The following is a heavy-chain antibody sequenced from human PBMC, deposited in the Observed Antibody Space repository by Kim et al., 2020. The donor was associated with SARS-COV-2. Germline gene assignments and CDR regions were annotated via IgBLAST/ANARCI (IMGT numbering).Heavy chain of an antibody. Sequence: SVKVSCKASGGTFSSYAISWVRQAPGQGLEWMGGIIPIFGTANYAQKFQGRVTITADESTSTAYMELSSLRSEDTAVYYCARGEVRFPYYYYGMDVWGQGTTVTVSS. CDR3: ARGEVRFPYYYYGMDV. CDR1: GGTFSSYA. D-gene: IGHD2-21*01. J-gene: IGHJ6*02. V-gene: IGHV1-69*13. CDR2: IIPIFGTA.